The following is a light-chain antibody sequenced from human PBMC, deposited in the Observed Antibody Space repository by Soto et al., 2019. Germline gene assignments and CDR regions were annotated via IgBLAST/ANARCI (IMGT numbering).Light chain of an antibody. CDR3: SSYAGSNNYV. J-gene: IGLJ1*01. Sequence: QSVPTQPPSASGSPGQSVTISCTGTSSDVGGYDYVSWFQQHPGKAPKLMIYEVNKRPSVVPDRFSASKSGNTASLTVSGLQTEDEADYYCSSYAGSNNYVFGTGTKVTVL. V-gene: IGLV2-8*01. CDR2: EVN. CDR1: SSDVGGYDY.